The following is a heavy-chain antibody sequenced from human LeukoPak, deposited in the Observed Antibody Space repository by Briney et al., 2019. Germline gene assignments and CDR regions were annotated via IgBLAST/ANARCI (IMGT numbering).Heavy chain of an antibody. V-gene: IGHV3-30*18. Sequence: PGGSLRLSCAASGFTFSSYGMHWVRQAPGKGLEWVAVISYDVSNKYYADSVKGRFTNSRDNSKNTLYLQMNSLRAEDTAVYYCAKASSWVGALRGDYFDYWGQGTLVTASS. J-gene: IGHJ4*02. D-gene: IGHD3-16*01. CDR3: AKASSWVGALRGDYFDY. CDR2: ISYDVSNK. CDR1: GFTFSSYG.